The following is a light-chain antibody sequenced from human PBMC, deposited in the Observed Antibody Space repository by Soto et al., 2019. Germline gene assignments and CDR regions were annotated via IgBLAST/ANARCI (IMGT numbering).Light chain of an antibody. Sequence: EIVLTQSPGTLSLSPGERATLSCRASQSVGSRYLAWYQQKPGQAPRLLIYGASSRATGIPDRFSGSGSGTDFTLTVSRLEPEDFAVYYCQHYGRSPGTVGQGTKVEIK. CDR1: QSVGSRY. CDR2: GAS. J-gene: IGKJ1*01. V-gene: IGKV3-20*01. CDR3: QHYGRSPGT.